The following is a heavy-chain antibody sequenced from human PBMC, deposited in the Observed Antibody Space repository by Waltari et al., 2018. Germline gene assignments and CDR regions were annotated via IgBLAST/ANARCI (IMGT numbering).Heavy chain of an antibody. J-gene: IGHJ2*01. V-gene: IGHV4-61*02. CDR2: IYTSGST. CDR1: GGSISSGSYY. D-gene: IGHD5-12*01. CDR3: ARILRDGYNYFDL. Sequence: QVQLQESGPGLVKPSQTLSLTCTVSGGSISSGSYYWSWIRQPAGKGLEWIGRIYTSGSTNYNPSLKSRVTISVDKSKNQFSLKLSSVTAADTAVYYCARILRDGYNYFDLWGRGTLVTVSS.